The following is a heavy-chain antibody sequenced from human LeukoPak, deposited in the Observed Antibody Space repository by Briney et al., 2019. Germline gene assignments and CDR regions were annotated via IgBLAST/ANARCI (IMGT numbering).Heavy chain of an antibody. Sequence: PGETLSLTCTVSGGSISSCYWSWIRQPPGKGLEWVGYIYYSGSTNYNPSLKSRVTKSADKSNNQCSLKLSSVTAADTAVYYCATPIWSGYLIDYWGQGTLVTVSS. CDR1: GGSISSCY. CDR2: IYYSGST. J-gene: IGHJ4*02. V-gene: IGHV4-59*03. CDR3: ATPIWSGYLIDY. D-gene: IGHD3-3*01.